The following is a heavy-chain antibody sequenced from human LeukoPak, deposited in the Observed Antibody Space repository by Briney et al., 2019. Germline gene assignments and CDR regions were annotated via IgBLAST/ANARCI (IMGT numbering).Heavy chain of an antibody. D-gene: IGHD1-20*01. Sequence: ASVKVSCKASGGAFSSYAINWVRQAPGQGLEWMGRIIPMFGTVNYEQKFQGRVTITTDESTSTAYMELSSLRSEDTAVYYCARGPLYNSGYMDVWGKGTTVTVSS. J-gene: IGHJ6*03. V-gene: IGHV1-69*05. CDR3: ARGPLYNSGYMDV. CDR2: IIPMFGTV. CDR1: GGAFSSYA.